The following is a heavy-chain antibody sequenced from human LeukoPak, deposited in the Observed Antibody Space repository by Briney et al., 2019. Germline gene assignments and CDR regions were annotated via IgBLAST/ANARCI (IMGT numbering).Heavy chain of an antibody. J-gene: IGHJ4*02. D-gene: IGHD5-18*01. CDR1: GFTFSSYS. CDR3: AREAGGYSYATHLDY. CDR2: ISSNSSYI. V-gene: IGHV3-21*01. Sequence: GGSLRLSCAASGFTFSSYSMNWVRQAPGKGLEWVSSISSNSSYIFYADSLKGRFTISRDNAKNSLFLQMNSLRAEDTAVYYCAREAGGYSYATHLDYWGQGTLVTVSS.